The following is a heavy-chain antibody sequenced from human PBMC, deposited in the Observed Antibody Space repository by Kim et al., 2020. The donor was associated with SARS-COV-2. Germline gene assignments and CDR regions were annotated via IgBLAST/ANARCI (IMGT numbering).Heavy chain of an antibody. Sequence: GGSLRLSCAASGFTVSSNYMSWVRQAPGKGLEWVSVIYSGGSTYYADPVKGRFTISRDNSKNTLYLQMNSLRAEDTAVYYCARGIAVAGTFDYWGQGTLVTVSS. J-gene: IGHJ4*02. V-gene: IGHV3-53*01. D-gene: IGHD6-19*01. CDR3: ARGIAVAGTFDY. CDR1: GFTVSSNY. CDR2: IYSGGST.